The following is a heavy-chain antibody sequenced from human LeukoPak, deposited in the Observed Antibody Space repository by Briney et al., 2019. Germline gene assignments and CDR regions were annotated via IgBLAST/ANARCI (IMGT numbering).Heavy chain of an antibody. CDR1: GFPFSRYA. Sequence: GGSLRLSCAASGFPFSRYAMSWVRQTPEGGLEWVSVISGSDGSRYYADSVKGRFTISRDDSRNTVYLQMNNLRAEDTAVYYCAKQVSCDTTTCYSGMPPYYWGQGTLVTLSS. D-gene: IGHD2/OR15-2a*01. CDR2: ISGSDGSR. V-gene: IGHV3-23*01. CDR3: AKQVSCDTTTCYSGMPPYY. J-gene: IGHJ4*02.